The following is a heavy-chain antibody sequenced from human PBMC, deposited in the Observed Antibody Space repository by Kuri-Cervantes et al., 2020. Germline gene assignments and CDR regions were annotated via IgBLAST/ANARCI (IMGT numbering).Heavy chain of an antibody. CDR3: ARVRDDCSSTSCYLFDY. Sequence: GSLRLSCTVSGGSISSYYWSWIRQPPGKGLEWIGYIYYSGSTNYNPSLKSRVTISVDTSKNQFSLKLSSVTAADTAVYYCARVRDDCSSTSCYLFDYWGQGTLVTVS. CDR2: IYYSGST. CDR1: GGSISSYY. V-gene: IGHV4-59*08. J-gene: IGHJ4*02. D-gene: IGHD2-2*01.